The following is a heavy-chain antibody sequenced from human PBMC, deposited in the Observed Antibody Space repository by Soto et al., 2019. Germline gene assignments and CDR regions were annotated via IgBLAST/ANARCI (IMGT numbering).Heavy chain of an antibody. V-gene: IGHV5-51*01. CDR3: ARATPIGAGTFVNWFDP. CDR1: GYSFTSYS. CDR2: IYPGDSDT. Sequence: GESLKISCKGSGYSFTSYSIGSVRQMPGKGLEWMGIIYPGDSDTRYSPSFQGQVTISADKSISTAYLQWSSLKASDTAMYYCARATPIGAGTFVNWFDPWGHGTLVTGSS. J-gene: IGHJ5*02. D-gene: IGHD3-3*01.